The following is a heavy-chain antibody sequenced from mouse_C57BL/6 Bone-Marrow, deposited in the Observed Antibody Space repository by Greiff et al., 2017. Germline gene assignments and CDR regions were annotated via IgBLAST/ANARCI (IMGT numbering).Heavy chain of an antibody. V-gene: IGHV1-76*01. Sequence: QVQLQQSGAELVRPGASVKLSCKASGYTFTDYYINWVKQRPGQGLEWIARIYPGSGNTYYNEKFKGKDTLTAEKSSSTAYMQLSSLTSEDSAVXFCATGGVYYYGSSPAWFAYWGKGTLVTVSA. CDR3: ATGGVYYYGSSPAWFAY. CDR1: GYTFTDYY. J-gene: IGHJ3*01. CDR2: IYPGSGNT. D-gene: IGHD1-1*01.